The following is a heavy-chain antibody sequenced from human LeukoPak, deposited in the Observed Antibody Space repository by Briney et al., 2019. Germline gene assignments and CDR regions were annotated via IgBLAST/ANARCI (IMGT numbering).Heavy chain of an antibody. CDR3: AREYYYDSSGSTVNDY. V-gene: IGHV1-46*01. D-gene: IGHD3-22*01. Sequence: ASVKVSCKASGYTFTSYYMHWVRQAPGQGLEWMGIINPSGGSTSYAQKFQGRVTMTTDTSTSTAYMELRSLRSDDTAVYYCAREYYYDSSGSTVNDYWGQGTLVTVSS. CDR1: GYTFTSYY. J-gene: IGHJ4*02. CDR2: INPSGGST.